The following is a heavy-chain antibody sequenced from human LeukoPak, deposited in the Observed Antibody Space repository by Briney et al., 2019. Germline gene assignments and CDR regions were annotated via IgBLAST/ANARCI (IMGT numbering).Heavy chain of an antibody. D-gene: IGHD4-23*01. V-gene: IGHV3-7*05. CDR2: IQSDGSEK. Sequence: QAGGSLRLSCAASGFTFSNYWMSWVRQAPGKGLEWVANIQSDGSEKYYADSVKGRFTISRDNAKNSLYLQMNSLSAEDTAVYYCARGLTAVAYWGQGTLVTVSS. CDR1: GFTFSNYW. J-gene: IGHJ4*02. CDR3: ARGLTAVAY.